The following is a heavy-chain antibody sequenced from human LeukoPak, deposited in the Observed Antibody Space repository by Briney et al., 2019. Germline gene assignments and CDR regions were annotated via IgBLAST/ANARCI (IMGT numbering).Heavy chain of an antibody. D-gene: IGHD5-18*01. J-gene: IGHJ4*02. Sequence: GGSLRLSCAASGFTFSNYAMNWVRQAPGKGLEWVSAISGSGGGTFYADSVKGRFTISRDNSKNTLYLQMNSLRAEDTAVYYCAKKIQLWSFFDYWGQGTLVTVSS. V-gene: IGHV3-23*01. CDR2: ISGSGGGT. CDR3: AKKIQLWSFFDY. CDR1: GFTFSNYA.